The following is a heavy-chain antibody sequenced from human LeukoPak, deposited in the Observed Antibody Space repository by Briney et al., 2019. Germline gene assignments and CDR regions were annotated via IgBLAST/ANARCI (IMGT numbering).Heavy chain of an antibody. D-gene: IGHD6-13*01. CDR1: GFTFSTYA. CDR3: ARGGSSSWYQDY. Sequence: GRSLRLSCAASGFTFSTYAMHWVRQAPGKGLGRVAVISYDGRNEYYTDSVKGRFTISRDNSKNTLNLQMNSLRPEDTAVYYCARGGSSSWYQDYWGQGTLVTVSS. CDR2: ISYDGRNE. J-gene: IGHJ4*02. V-gene: IGHV3-30*04.